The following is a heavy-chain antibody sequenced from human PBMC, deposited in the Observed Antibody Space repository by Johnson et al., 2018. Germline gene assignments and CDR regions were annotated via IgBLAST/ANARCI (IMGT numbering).Heavy chain of an antibody. J-gene: IGHJ3*02. D-gene: IGHD5-24*01. V-gene: IGHV3-73*02. CDR2: IRSKANSYAT. CDR1: GFTFSGSA. Sequence: VQLQESGGGLVQPGGSLKLSCAASGFTFSGSAMHWVRQASGKGLEWVGRIRSKANSYATAYAASVKGRFTISRDDSKNTGYRQMNSLKTEDTAVYYCTRHRSGQVHNWDAFDIWGQGTRVTVSS. CDR3: TRHRSGQVHNWDAFDI.